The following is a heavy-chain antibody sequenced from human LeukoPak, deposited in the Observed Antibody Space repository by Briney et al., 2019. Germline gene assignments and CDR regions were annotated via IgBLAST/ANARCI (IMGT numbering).Heavy chain of an antibody. CDR3: AKFQDMVRGAITAFDI. J-gene: IGHJ3*02. D-gene: IGHD3-10*01. Sequence: GGSLRLSCAASGFTFSSYAMSWVRQAPGKGLEWVSAISGSGGSTYYADSVKGRFTISRDNSKNTLYLQMNSLRAEDTAVYYCAKFQDMVRGAITAFDIWGQGTMVTVSS. CDR2: ISGSGGST. V-gene: IGHV3-23*01. CDR1: GFTFSSYA.